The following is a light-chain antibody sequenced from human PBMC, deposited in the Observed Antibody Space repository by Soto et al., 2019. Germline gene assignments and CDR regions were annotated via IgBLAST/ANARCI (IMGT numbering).Light chain of an antibody. Sequence: IVLTQSPATLSLSLGESATLSYRASQSVSSYLAWYQQKPGQPPRLLIYDASNRATGIPARFSGSGSGTDFTLTISSLEPEDFAVYYCQQRRIWPLTFGGGTKVEIK. CDR3: QQRRIWPLT. J-gene: IGKJ4*01. CDR1: QSVSSY. CDR2: DAS. V-gene: IGKV3-11*01.